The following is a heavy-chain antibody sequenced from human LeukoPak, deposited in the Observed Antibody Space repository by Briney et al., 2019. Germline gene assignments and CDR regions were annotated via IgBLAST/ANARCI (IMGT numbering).Heavy chain of an antibody. CDR3: ARVHIMTVYGMDV. J-gene: IGHJ6*02. CDR1: GFIFSSYT. D-gene: IGHD3-16*01. CDR2: ISANGDKS. V-gene: IGHV3-23*01. Sequence: PGGSLRLSCTASGFIFSSYTMSWVRQAPGRGLEWVSTISANGDKSYYADSVKGRFTISRDNSKNTLYLQMNSLRAEDTAVYYCARVHIMTVYGMDVWGQGTTVTVSS.